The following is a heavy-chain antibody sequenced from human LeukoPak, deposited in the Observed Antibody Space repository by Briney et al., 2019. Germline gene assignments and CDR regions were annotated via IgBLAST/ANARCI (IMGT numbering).Heavy chain of an antibody. V-gene: IGHV3-30*18. J-gene: IGHJ4*02. Sequence: GGSLRLSCAASGFTFSSYGMHWVRQAPGKGLEWVAVISYDGSNKYYADSVKGRFAISRDNSKNTLYLQMNSLRAEDTAVYYCAKADFDYWGQGTLVTVSS. CDR2: ISYDGSNK. CDR3: AKADFDY. CDR1: GFTFSSYG.